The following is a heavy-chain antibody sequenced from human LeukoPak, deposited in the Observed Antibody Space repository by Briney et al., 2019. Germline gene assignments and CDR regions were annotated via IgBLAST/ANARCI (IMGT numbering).Heavy chain of an antibody. CDR3: ARDFYGSGSYLYY. CDR2: IYSGGST. V-gene: IGHV3-53*01. CDR1: GFTVSSNY. Sequence: PGGSLRLSCAASGFTVSSNYMSWVRQAPGKGLEWVSVIYSGGSTYYADSVKGRFTISRDNSKNTLYLQMNSLRAEDTAVYYCARDFYGSGSYLYYWGQGTLVTVSS. D-gene: IGHD3-10*01. J-gene: IGHJ4*02.